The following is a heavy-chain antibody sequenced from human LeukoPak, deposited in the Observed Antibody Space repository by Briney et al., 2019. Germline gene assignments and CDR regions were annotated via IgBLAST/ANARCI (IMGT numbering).Heavy chain of an antibody. CDR3: ARGVYYGYYY. Sequence: SETLSLTCAVYGGSFSGYYWSWIRQPPGKGLEWIGEINHSGSTNYNPSLKSRVTISVDTSKNQFSLKLSSVTAVDTAVYYCARGVYYGYYYWGQGTLVTVSS. CDR2: INHSGST. J-gene: IGHJ4*02. D-gene: IGHD3-10*01. CDR1: GGSFSGYY. V-gene: IGHV4-34*01.